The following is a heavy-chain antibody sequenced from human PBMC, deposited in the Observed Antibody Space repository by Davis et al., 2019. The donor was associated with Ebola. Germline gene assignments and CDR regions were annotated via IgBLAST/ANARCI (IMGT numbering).Heavy chain of an antibody. D-gene: IGHD3-3*01. Sequence: PGGSLRLSCAASGFTFSNAYMNWVRQSPGKGLEWVGRIKSKAFGGTTDYGATVTGRFTISRDDSSNTLFLQMNSLKVEDTAVYYCTSSYDDFWSCSYDWGQGTLVTVSS. J-gene: IGHJ4*02. CDR2: IKSKAFGGTT. CDR1: GFTFSNAY. CDR3: TSSYDDFWSCSYD. V-gene: IGHV3-15*01.